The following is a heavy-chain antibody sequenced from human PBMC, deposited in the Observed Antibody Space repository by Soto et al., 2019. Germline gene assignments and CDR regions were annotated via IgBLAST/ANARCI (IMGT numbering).Heavy chain of an antibody. Sequence: PSETLSLTCAVSGDSVTSVNYFWTWIRQPPGGGLEWIGYISNSGISKYNPSLKSRVTISVDTSKNQFSLNLNSVTASDTAVYFCVSQRTTVITQAYFDYWGPGALVTVSS. CDR2: ISNSGIS. D-gene: IGHD4-4*01. V-gene: IGHV4-61*01. J-gene: IGHJ4*02. CDR1: GDSVTSVNYF. CDR3: VSQRTTVITQAYFDY.